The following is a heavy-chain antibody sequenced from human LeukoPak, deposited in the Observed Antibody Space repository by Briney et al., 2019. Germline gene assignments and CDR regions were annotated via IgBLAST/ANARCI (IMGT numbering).Heavy chain of an antibody. Sequence: SETLSLTCAVYGGSFSGYYWSWIRQPPGKGLEWIGEINHSGSTNYNPSLKSRVTISVDTSKNQFSLKLSSVTAADTAVYYCARVGGVGYWGLGTLVTVSS. J-gene: IGHJ4*02. CDR1: GGSFSGYY. CDR2: INHSGST. CDR3: ARVGGVGY. V-gene: IGHV4-34*01.